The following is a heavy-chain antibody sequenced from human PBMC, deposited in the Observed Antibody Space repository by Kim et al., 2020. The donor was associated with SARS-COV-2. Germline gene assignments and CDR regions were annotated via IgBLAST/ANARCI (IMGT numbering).Heavy chain of an antibody. CDR1: GGSISSSSYY. CDR3: ARTVVVPAALSFFDY. V-gene: IGHV4-39*01. J-gene: IGHJ4*02. Sequence: SETLSLTCTVSGGSISSSSYYWGWIRQPPGKGLEWIGSIYYSGSTYYNPSLKSRVTISVDTSKNQFSLKLSSVTAADTAVYYCARTVVVPAALSFFDYWGQGTLVTVSS. D-gene: IGHD2-2*01. CDR2: IYYSGST.